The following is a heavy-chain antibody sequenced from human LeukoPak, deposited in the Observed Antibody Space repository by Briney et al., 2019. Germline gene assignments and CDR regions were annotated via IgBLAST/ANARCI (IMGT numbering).Heavy chain of an antibody. D-gene: IGHD6-19*01. V-gene: IGHV3-9*01. CDR3: ARGSVAGRFDY. CDR2: ISWNSGSI. CDR1: GFTFDDYA. Sequence: GGSLRLSCAASGFTFDDYAMHWVRQAPGKGLEWVSGISWNSGSIGYADSVKGRFTISRDNAKNSLYLQMNSLRAEDTALYYCARGSVAGRFDYWGQGTLVTVSS. J-gene: IGHJ4*02.